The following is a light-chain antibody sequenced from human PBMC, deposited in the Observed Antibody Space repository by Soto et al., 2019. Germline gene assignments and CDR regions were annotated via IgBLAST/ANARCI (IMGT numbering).Light chain of an antibody. CDR2: DAS. CDR1: QGISCW. J-gene: IGKJ1*01. V-gene: IGKV1-5*01. CDR3: QQYNSYSGT. Sequence: QMTQSPSTLSSSVGDRVTITCRASQGISCWLAWYQQKPGKAPKLLIYDASSLESGVPSRFSGSGSGTEFTLTISSLQPDDFATYYCQQYNSYSGTFGQGTKVEIK.